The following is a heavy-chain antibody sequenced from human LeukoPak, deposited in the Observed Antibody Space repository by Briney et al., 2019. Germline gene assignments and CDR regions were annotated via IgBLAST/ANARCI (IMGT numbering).Heavy chain of an antibody. CDR2: ICTSGST. J-gene: IGHJ3*02. CDR3: ARQKCTSASCLTKNAFDI. V-gene: IGHV4-4*09. CDR1: GSISGYY. Sequence: SETLSLTCTVSGSISGYYWSWIRQPPGKGLEWIGYICTSGSTNYNPSLESRVTISVDTSKNQFSLDLSSVTAADTAVYYCARQKCTSASCLTKNAFDIWGQGTMVTVSS. D-gene: IGHD2-2*01.